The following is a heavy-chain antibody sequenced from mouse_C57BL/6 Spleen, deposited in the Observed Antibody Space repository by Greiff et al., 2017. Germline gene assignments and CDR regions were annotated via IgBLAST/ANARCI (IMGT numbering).Heavy chain of an antibody. CDR2: INPSTGGT. V-gene: IGHV1-42*01. Sequence: EVKLQQSGPELVKPGASVKISCKASGYSFTGYYMNWVKQSPEKSLEWIGEINPSTGGTTYNQKFKAKATLTVDKSSSTAYMQLKSLTSEDSAVYYCARGIYYDYGTAFAYWGQGTLVTVSA. D-gene: IGHD2-4*01. CDR1: GYSFTGYY. J-gene: IGHJ3*01. CDR3: ARGIYYDYGTAFAY.